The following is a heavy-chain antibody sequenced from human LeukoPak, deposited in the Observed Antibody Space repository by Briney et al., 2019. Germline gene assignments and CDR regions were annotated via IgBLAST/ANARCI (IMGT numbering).Heavy chain of an antibody. V-gene: IGHV3-74*01. CDR2: INTDGSST. J-gene: IGHJ4*02. D-gene: IGHD2-15*01. Sequence: GGSLRLSCAASGFTFSSYWMHWVRQAPGKGLVWVSRINTDGSSTSYADSVKGRFTISRDNAKNTLYLQMNSLRAEDTAVYYCARLNCSGGSCYSGYFDYWGQGTLVTVSS. CDR1: GFTFSSYW. CDR3: ARLNCSGGSCYSGYFDY.